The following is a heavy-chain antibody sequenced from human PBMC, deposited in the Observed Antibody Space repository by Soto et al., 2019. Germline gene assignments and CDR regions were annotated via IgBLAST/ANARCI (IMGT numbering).Heavy chain of an antibody. J-gene: IGHJ6*02. CDR2: IIPIFGTA. CDR3: ARWGDSSSWFSHGMDV. D-gene: IGHD6-13*01. Sequence: GASVKVSCKASGYTFTSYYMHWVRQAPGQGLEWMGGIIPIFGTANYAQKFQGRVTITADESTSTAYMELSSLRSEDTAVYYCARWGDSSSWFSHGMDVWGQGTTVTVSS. CDR1: GYTFTSYY. V-gene: IGHV1-69*13.